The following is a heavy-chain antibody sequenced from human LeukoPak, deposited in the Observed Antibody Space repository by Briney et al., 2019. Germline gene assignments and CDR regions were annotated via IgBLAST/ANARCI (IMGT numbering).Heavy chain of an antibody. Sequence: PSQTLSLTCTVSGGSISSGSYYWSWIRQPAGKGLEWIGRIYTSGSTNYNPSLKSRVTISVDTSKNQFSLKLSSVTAADTAVYYCARHGPLTGRYFDWLLLPMRGYYFDYWGQGTLVTVSS. CDR3: ARHGPLTGRYFDWLLLPMRGYYFDY. J-gene: IGHJ4*02. CDR2: IYTSGST. D-gene: IGHD3-9*01. V-gene: IGHV4-61*02. CDR1: GGSISSGSYY.